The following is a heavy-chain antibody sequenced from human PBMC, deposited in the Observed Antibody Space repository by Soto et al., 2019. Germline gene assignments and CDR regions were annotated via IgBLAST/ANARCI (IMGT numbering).Heavy chain of an antibody. CDR2: VTGSGGNT. D-gene: IGHD3-10*01. CDR1: GFTFSNFI. V-gene: IGHV3-23*01. CDR3: ARNMALDY. J-gene: IGHJ4*02. Sequence: GGSLRLSCAASGFTFSNFIMNWVRQAPGRGLEWVSGVTGSGGNTYYADSVKGRFSISRDNSRNTLSLQMNSRRAEDTAVYYCARNMALDYWGQGTLVTVSS.